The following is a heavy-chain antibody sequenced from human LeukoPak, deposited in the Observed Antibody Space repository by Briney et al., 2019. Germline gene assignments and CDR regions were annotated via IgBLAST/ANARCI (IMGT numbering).Heavy chain of an antibody. J-gene: IGHJ4*02. CDR2: IKPSSGGT. CDR3: ARGAFDSSGYLAY. D-gene: IGHD3-22*01. CDR1: GYTFTRYY. V-gene: IGHV1-2*02. Sequence: ASVKVSCKASGYTFTRYYMHWVRQAPGQGLEWMGWIKPSSGGTNYAQKFQGRVTMTKDTSIATAYMELRRLRSDDTAVYYCARGAFDSSGYLAYWGQGTLVTVSS.